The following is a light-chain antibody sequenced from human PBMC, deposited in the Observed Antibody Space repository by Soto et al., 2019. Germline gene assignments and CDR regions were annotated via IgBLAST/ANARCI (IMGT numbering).Light chain of an antibody. Sequence: QSVLTPPPSVSAAPGQKVTISCSGSSSNIGNNYVSWYQHLPETAPKLLIYENNKRPSGIPDRFSGSKSGTSATLGITGLQTGDEADYYCGTWDISLSLWVFGGGTKLTVL. CDR2: ENN. V-gene: IGLV1-51*02. J-gene: IGLJ3*02. CDR1: SSNIGNNY. CDR3: GTWDISLSLWV.